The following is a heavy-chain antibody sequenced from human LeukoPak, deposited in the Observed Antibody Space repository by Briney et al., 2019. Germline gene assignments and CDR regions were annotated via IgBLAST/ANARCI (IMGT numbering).Heavy chain of an antibody. Sequence: SETLSLTCAVYGGSFSGYYWSWIRQPPGKGLEWIGEINHSGSTNYNPSLKSRVTISVDTSKNQFSLKLSSVTAADTAVYYCAAMIVVAGGLSPTNWFDPWGQGTLVTVSS. CDR1: GGSFSGYY. V-gene: IGHV4-34*09. CDR3: AAMIVVAGGLSPTNWFDP. D-gene: IGHD3-22*01. CDR2: INHSGST. J-gene: IGHJ5*02.